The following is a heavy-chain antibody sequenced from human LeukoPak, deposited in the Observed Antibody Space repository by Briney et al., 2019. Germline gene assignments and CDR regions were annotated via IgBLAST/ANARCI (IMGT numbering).Heavy chain of an antibody. D-gene: IGHD3-9*01. CDR3: ARGTYYDILTGSDY. J-gene: IGHJ4*02. CDR2: ISSSSSTI. CDR1: GFTFSSYS. Sequence: GGSLRPSCAASGFTFSSYSMNWVRQAPGKGLEWVSYISSSSSTIYYADSVKGRFTISRDNAKNSLYLQMNSLRAEDTAVYYCARGTYYDILTGSDYWGQGTLVTVSS. V-gene: IGHV3-48*04.